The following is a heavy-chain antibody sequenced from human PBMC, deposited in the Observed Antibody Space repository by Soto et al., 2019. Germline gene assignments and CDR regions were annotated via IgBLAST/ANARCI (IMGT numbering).Heavy chain of an antibody. CDR3: ARNYGHAFDI. J-gene: IGHJ3*02. CDR1: GGSIRSYY. CDR2: IYYSGST. Sequence: PSETLSLTCTVSGGSIRSYYWGWIRQPPGKGLEWIGYIYYSGSTNYNPSLKSRVTISVDTSKNQFSLKLSSVTAADTAVYYCARNYGHAFDIWGQGTMVTVSS. V-gene: IGHV4-59*01. D-gene: IGHD1-7*01.